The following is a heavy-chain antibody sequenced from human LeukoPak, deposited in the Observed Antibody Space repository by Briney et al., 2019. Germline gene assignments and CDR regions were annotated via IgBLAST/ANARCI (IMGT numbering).Heavy chain of an antibody. CDR2: IYYSGST. CDR1: GGSISSSSYY. Sequence: SETLSLTCTVSGGSISSSSYYWGWIRQPPGKGLEWIGYIYYSGSTNYNPSLKSRVTISVDTSKNQFSLKLSSVTAADTAVYYCASAKYSSSWYYFDYWGQGTLVTVSS. D-gene: IGHD6-13*01. CDR3: ASAKYSSSWYYFDY. V-gene: IGHV4-61*05. J-gene: IGHJ4*02.